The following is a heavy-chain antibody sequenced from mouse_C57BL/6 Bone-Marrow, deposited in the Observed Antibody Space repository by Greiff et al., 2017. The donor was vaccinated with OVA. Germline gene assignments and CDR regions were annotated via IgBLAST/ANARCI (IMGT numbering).Heavy chain of an antibody. CDR1: GYTFTSYW. V-gene: IGHV1-74*01. J-gene: IGHJ2*01. Sequence: QVQLQQPGAELVKPGASVKVSCKASGYTFTSYWMHWVKQRPGQGLEWLGRIHPSDSDTNYNQKFKGKATLTVDKSSSTAYMQRSSLTSEDSAVYYCAMARYYYGSSPYYFDYWGQGTTLTVSS. D-gene: IGHD1-1*01. CDR2: IHPSDSDT. CDR3: AMARYYYGSSPYYFDY.